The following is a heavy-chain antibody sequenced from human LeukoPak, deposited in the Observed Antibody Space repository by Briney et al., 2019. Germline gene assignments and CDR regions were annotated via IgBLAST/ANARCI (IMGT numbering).Heavy chain of an antibody. CDR2: MNGDGSDP. CDR1: GFTFSTSW. V-gene: IGHV3-74*01. J-gene: IGHJ6*03. Sequence: QPGGSLRLSCAASGFTFSTSWMYWVRQAPGKGLTWVSRMNGDGSDPSYADSVKGRFTISRDNAKNTLYLEMNSLRAEDTAVYYCARDGTFIGSNNYYYIDVWGKGTSVTISS. CDR3: ARDGTFIGSNNYYYIDV.